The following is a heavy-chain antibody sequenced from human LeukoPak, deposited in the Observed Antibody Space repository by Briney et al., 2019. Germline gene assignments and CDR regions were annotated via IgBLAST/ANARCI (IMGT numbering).Heavy chain of an antibody. Sequence: SVKVSCKASGGTFSSYAISWVRQAPGQGLEWMGGIIPIFGTANYAQKFQGRVTITTDESTSTAYMELSSLRSEDTAVYYCARCASMATDYFDYWGQGTLVTVSS. D-gene: IGHD5-24*01. CDR1: GGTFSSYA. CDR2: IIPIFGTA. J-gene: IGHJ4*02. CDR3: ARCASMATDYFDY. V-gene: IGHV1-69*05.